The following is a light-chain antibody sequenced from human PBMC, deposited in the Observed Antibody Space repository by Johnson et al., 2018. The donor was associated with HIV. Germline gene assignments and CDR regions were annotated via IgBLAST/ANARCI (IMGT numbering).Light chain of an antibody. CDR1: SSNIGNNY. J-gene: IGLJ1*01. Sequence: QSVLTQPPSVSAAPGQKVSISCSGSSSNIGNNYVSWYQKLPGTAPKLLIYEKNKRPSGIPDRFSASKSGTSATLVITGLQTGDEADYYCGAWDSSLSAHFVFGTGTKVTVL. CDR2: EKN. CDR3: GAWDSSLSAHFV. V-gene: IGLV1-51*02.